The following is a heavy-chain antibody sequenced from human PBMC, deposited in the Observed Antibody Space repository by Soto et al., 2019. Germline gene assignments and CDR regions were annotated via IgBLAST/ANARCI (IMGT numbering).Heavy chain of an antibody. CDR1: GFTFANYG. CDR2: ISSTGRRT. J-gene: IGHJ4*02. CDR3: AKVANVGVVVEYFDH. Sequence: VQLLESGGGLVQPGGSLRLSCGSSGFTFANYGMGWVRQAPGKGLEWVSGISSTGRRTYYADSVKGRFTISRDNSKNTVDLQINSLRAEDTAVYYCAKVANVGVVVEYFDHWGQGSLVTVSS. V-gene: IGHV3-23*01. D-gene: IGHD3-3*01.